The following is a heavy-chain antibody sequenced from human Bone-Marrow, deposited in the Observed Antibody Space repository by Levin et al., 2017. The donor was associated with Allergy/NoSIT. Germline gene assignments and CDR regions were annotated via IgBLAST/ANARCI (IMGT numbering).Heavy chain of an antibody. J-gene: IGHJ4*01. CDR2: ISGSSSYI. Sequence: GGSLRLSCAASGCTFRTYGMNWVRQAPGKGLEWVSYISGSSSYIYYADSVKGRFTITRDNAKNSLFMQINSLRAEDTAVYYCTRNLTNLNPDDDYWGQGTLVTVSS. CDR1: GCTFRTYG. D-gene: IGHD1-1*01. V-gene: IGHV3-21*01. CDR3: TRNLTNLNPDDDY.